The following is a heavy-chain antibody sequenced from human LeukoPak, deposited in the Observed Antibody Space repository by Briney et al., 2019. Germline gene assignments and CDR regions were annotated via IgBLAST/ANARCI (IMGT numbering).Heavy chain of an antibody. CDR3: ARERSGSYYYFDY. CDR2: INWNGGTT. Sequence: GGSLRLSCAASGFTFDDYGMAWVRQSPGKGLEWDSGINWNGGTTGYADSVKGRFTISRDNAKNSVYLQMNSLRAEDTALYYCARERSGSYYYFDYWGQGTLVTVSS. V-gene: IGHV3-20*04. CDR1: GFTFDDYG. J-gene: IGHJ4*02. D-gene: IGHD1-26*01.